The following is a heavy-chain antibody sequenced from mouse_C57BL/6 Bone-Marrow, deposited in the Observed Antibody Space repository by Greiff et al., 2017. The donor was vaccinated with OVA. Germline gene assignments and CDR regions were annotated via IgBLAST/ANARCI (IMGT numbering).Heavy chain of an antibody. CDR1: GFTFSDYY. CDR3: ASLYGNYGFAY. D-gene: IGHD2-1*01. V-gene: IGHV5-12*01. J-gene: IGHJ3*01. CDR2: ISNGGGST. Sequence: EVKLVESGGGLVQPGGSLKLSCAASGFTFSDYYMYWVRQTPEKRLEWVAYISNGGGSTYYPDTVKGRFTISRDNAKNTLYLQMSRLKSEDTAMYYCASLYGNYGFAYWGQGTLVTVSA.